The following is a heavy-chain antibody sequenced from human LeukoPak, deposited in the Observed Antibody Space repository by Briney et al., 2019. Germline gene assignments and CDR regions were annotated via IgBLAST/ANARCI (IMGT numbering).Heavy chain of an antibody. V-gene: IGHV3-21*01. J-gene: IGHJ4*02. CDR2: ISSSSSYI. D-gene: IGHD3-10*01. CDR1: GFTFSSYS. Sequence: GGSLRLSCAASGFTFSSYSMNWVRQAPGKGLEWVSSISSSSSYIYYADSVKGRFTISRDNAKNSLYLQMNSLRAEDTAVYYCARDSYGSGSTDNDYWGQGTLVAVSS. CDR3: ARDSYGSGSTDNDY.